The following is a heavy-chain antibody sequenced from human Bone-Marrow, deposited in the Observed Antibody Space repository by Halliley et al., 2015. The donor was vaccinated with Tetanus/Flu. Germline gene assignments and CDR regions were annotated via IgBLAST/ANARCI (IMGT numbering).Heavy chain of an antibody. CDR2: IFSSGST. CDR3: ARDDYDFWSGYYMKWFDP. D-gene: IGHD3-3*01. J-gene: IGHJ5*02. V-gene: IGHV4-59*01. Sequence: IFSSGSTNYNPSLKSRVTISVDTAKNQFSLKMTSVTAAATAVYYCARDDYDFWSGYYMKWFDPWGQGTLVTVSS.